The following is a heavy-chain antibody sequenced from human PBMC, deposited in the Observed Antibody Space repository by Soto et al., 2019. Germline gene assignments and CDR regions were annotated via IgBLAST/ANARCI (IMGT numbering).Heavy chain of an antibody. J-gene: IGHJ4*02. Sequence: QVQLQQWGAGLLKPSETLSLPCAVYGGSFSGYYWCWIRQPPGKGLEWVGEINHSGSTNYNPSLKSRVTISVDTSKNQFSLKLSSVTAADTAVYYCARGPKSSSSRTNDYWGQGTLVTVSS. CDR3: ARGPKSSSSRTNDY. CDR1: GGSFSGYY. CDR2: INHSGST. D-gene: IGHD6-6*01. V-gene: IGHV4-34*01.